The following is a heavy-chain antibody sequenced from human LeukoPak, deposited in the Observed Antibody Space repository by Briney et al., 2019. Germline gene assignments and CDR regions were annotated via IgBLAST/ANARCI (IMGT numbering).Heavy chain of an antibody. J-gene: IGHJ6*02. V-gene: IGHV3-11*04. Sequence: AESLTLSCADSGLTVSTSYMSCVRHPPEKGLEWVSYTSSSGRTISCTESVKGRFTISRDNAKNSLYLEMNSLRAVDTAVYYCARDLKQGGPNYDYGMDVWGQGTTVTVSS. CDR1: GLTVSTSY. CDR2: TSSSGRTI. CDR3: ARDLKQGGPNYDYGMDV. D-gene: IGHD3-16*01.